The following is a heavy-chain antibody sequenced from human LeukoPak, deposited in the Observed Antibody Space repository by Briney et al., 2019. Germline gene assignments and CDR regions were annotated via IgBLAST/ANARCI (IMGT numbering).Heavy chain of an antibody. V-gene: IGHV3-11*01. CDR3: ARVPRYGSGSYYSLDH. CDR1: GFTFSDYY. J-gene: IGHJ4*02. D-gene: IGHD3-10*01. CDR2: ISSRENTI. Sequence: GGSLRLSCAASGFTFSDYYMSWIRQAPGKGLEWVSYISSRENTIYYADSVKGRFTISRDSAKNSLYLQMNSLRADDTAAYYCARVPRYGSGSYYSLDHWGQGTLVTVSS.